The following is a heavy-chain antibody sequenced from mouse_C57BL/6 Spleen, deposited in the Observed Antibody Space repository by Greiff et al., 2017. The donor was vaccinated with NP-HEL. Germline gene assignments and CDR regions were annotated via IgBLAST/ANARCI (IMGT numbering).Heavy chain of an antibody. V-gene: IGHV1-53*01. J-gene: IGHJ3*01. Sequence: QVQLQQPGTELVKPGASVKLSCQASGYTFPSFWMHWVKQRPGPGLEWIGNITPSNGGTNYNAKYKSKATLTVDKSSSTAYMQLSSLTSEDSAVYYCARGTSSGYAWFAYWGQGTLVTVSA. CDR3: ARGTSSGYAWFAY. CDR2: ITPSNGGT. CDR1: GYTFPSFW. D-gene: IGHD3-2*02.